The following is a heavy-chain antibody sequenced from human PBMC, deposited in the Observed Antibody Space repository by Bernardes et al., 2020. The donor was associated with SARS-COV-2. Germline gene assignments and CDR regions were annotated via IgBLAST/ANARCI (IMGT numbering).Heavy chain of an antibody. V-gene: IGHV4-34*01. Sequence: SETLSLTCAVYGGSFSGYYWSWIRQPPGKGLEWIGEINHSGSTNYNPSLKSRVTISVDTSKNQFSLKLSSVTAADTAVYYCARGYGDTPWIYYYYGMDVWGQGTTVIVSS. J-gene: IGHJ6*02. D-gene: IGHD4-17*01. CDR3: ARGYGDTPWIYYYYGMDV. CDR1: GGSFSGYY. CDR2: INHSGST.